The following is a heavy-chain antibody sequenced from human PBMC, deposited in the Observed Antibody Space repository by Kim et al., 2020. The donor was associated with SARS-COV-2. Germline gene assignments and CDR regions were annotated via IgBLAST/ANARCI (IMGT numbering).Heavy chain of an antibody. V-gene: IGHV4-39*07. D-gene: IGHD3-22*01. CDR3: ATDMIVVVITTTGWGY. J-gene: IGHJ4*02. Sequence: SLKSRVTISVDTSKNQFSLKLSSVTAADTAVYYCATDMIVVVITTTGWGYWGQGTLVTVSS.